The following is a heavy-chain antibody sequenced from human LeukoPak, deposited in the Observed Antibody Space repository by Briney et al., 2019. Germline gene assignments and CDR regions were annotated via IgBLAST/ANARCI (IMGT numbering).Heavy chain of an antibody. J-gene: IGHJ3*02. CDR3: ARGTGYSVFDM. Sequence: PGGSLTLSCAASGFTFSSYWMRWVRQAPGKGLVWVSRINSDGSITSYAVSVKGRFTISRDNAKNTLYLQMNSLRAEDTAVYYCARGTGYSVFDMWGQGTMVTVSS. CDR2: INSDGSIT. CDR1: GFTFSSYW. V-gene: IGHV3-74*01. D-gene: IGHD1-26*01.